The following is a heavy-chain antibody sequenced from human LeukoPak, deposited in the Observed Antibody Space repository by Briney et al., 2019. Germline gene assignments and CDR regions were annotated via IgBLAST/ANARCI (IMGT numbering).Heavy chain of an antibody. CDR2: ISAYNGNT. D-gene: IGHD3-22*01. CDR1: GYTFTSYG. CDR3: ARGPHYYDSSGYAFDI. J-gene: IGHJ3*02. V-gene: IGHV1-18*03. Sequence: ASVKVSCKASGYTFTSYGISWVRQAPGQGLEWMGWISAYNGNTNYAQKLQGRVTMTTDTSTSTAYMELSSLRSEDMAVYYCARGPHYYDSSGYAFDIWGQGTMVTVSS.